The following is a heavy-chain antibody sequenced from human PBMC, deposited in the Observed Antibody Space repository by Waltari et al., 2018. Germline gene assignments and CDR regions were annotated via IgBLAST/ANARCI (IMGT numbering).Heavy chain of an antibody. CDR1: GSTLPEFS. Sequence: QVQLVQSGAEVKKPGASVKVSCKVSGSTLPEFSMHWVPQAPGKGLEWMGGFDPEDGETIYAQKFQGRVTMTEDTSTDTAYMELSSLRSEDTAVYYCATVGRWELAPEFDYWGQGTLVTVSS. CDR2: FDPEDGET. J-gene: IGHJ4*02. D-gene: IGHD1-26*01. CDR3: ATVGRWELAPEFDY. V-gene: IGHV1-24*01.